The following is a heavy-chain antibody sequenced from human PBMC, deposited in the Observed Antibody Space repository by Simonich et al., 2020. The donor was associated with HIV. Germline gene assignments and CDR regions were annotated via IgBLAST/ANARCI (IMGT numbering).Heavy chain of an antibody. V-gene: IGHV4-34*01. Sequence: QVQLQQWGAGLLKPSETLSLTCAVYGGSDREYYWSWIRPPPGKGLEWIGEINHSGTTNYKSSLNSRATISVDKSKNQFSLKLSSVTAADTAIYYCARRDRELILYFDYWGQGNLVTVSS. CDR3: ARRDRELILYFDY. D-gene: IGHD3-3*01. J-gene: IGHJ4*02. CDR2: INHSGTT. CDR1: GGSDREYY.